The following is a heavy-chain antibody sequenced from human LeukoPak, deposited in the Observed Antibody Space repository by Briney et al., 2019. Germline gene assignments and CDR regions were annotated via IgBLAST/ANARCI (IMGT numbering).Heavy chain of an antibody. D-gene: IGHD3-10*01. V-gene: IGHV1-69*13. CDR3: ASKVRGVIYY. Sequence: ASVKVSCKASGGTFSSYAISWVRQAPGQGLEWMGGIIPIFGTANYAQKFQGRVTITADGSTSTAYMELSSLRSEDTAVYYCASKVRGVIYYWGQGTLVTVSS. CDR2: IIPIFGTA. CDR1: GGTFSSYA. J-gene: IGHJ4*02.